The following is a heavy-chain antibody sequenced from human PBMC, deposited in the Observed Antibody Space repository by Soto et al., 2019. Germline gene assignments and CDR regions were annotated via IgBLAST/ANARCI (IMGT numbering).Heavy chain of an antibody. Sequence: SVKVSCKASGGTFSSYAISWVRQAPGQGLEWMGGIIPIFGTANYAQKFQGRVTITADESTSTAYMELSRLRSEDTAVYSCASSLTIFGVVPYYYYGMDVWGQGTTVTVSS. CDR1: GGTFSSYA. D-gene: IGHD3-3*01. CDR2: IIPIFGTA. J-gene: IGHJ6*02. V-gene: IGHV1-69*13. CDR3: ASSLTIFGVVPYYYYGMDV.